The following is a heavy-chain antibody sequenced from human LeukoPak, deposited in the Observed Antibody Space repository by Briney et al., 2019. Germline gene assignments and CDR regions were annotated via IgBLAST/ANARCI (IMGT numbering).Heavy chain of an antibody. J-gene: IGHJ4*02. D-gene: IGHD5-12*01. CDR3: ARRYRGWSKYYFDY. V-gene: IGHV4-34*01. CDR1: GGSFGGYY. Sequence: PSETLSLTCAVYGGSFGGYYWSWIRQPPGKGLEWIGEINHSGSTNYNPSLKSRVTISVDTSKNQFSLKLSSVTAADTAVYYCARRYRGWSKYYFDYWGQGTLVTVSS. CDR2: INHSGST.